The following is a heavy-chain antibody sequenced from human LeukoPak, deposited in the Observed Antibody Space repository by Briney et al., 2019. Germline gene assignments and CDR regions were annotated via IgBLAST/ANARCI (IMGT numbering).Heavy chain of an antibody. CDR1: GFMVISNS. V-gene: IGHV3-53*01. CDR3: AGAVGSYSDC. D-gene: IGHD1-26*01. CDR2: IYSDGNT. J-gene: IGHJ4*02. Sequence: PGGSLRLSCAASGFMVISNSMTWVRQAPGKGLEWVSVIYSDGNTHYADSVKGRFTISRDISKNTLYLQMNSLRAEDTAVYYCAGAVGSYSDCWGQGTLVTVSS.